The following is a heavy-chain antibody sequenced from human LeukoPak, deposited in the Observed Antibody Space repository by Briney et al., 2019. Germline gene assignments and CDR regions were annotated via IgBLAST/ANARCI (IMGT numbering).Heavy chain of an antibody. CDR2: IVGSGRDT. CDR1: GFIFSNYA. Sequence: QPGGSLRLSCAASGFIFSNYAMNWVRQAPGKGLEWVSGIVGSGRDTYQADSVKGRFTISRDNSKNTLYLQMNRLRVEDTAIYYCAKTDHPSSHFDLFDYWGQGILVTVSS. CDR3: AKTDHPSSHFDLFDY. J-gene: IGHJ4*02. V-gene: IGHV3-23*05. D-gene: IGHD6-6*01.